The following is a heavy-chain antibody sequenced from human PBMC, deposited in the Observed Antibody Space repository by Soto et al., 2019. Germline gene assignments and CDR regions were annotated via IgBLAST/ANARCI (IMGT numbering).Heavy chain of an antibody. Sequence: ASVKVSCKDSGYTFTGYYMHWVRQAPGQGLEWMGWINPNSGGTNYAQKFQGRVTMTRDTSISTAYMELSRLRSDDTAVYYCARASPVSCXLCFFYRGKHLAYGMDVWGQGTTVTVSS. D-gene: IGHD2-8*01. V-gene: IGHV1-2*02. CDR2: INPNSGGT. CDR3: ARASPVSCXLCFFYRGKHLAYGMDV. CDR1: GYTFTGYY. J-gene: IGHJ6*02.